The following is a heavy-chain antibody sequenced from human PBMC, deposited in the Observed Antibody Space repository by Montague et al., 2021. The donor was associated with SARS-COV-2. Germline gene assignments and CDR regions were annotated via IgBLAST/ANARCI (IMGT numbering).Heavy chain of an antibody. J-gene: IGHJ4*02. Sequence: SLRLSCAASGFSVSDSYMSWVRQAPVKGPEWVSIIKAGNTYYTDSVKGRFTMSRDNSKNKLSLQMNSLRDEDTAVYYCARGLQQRSNFDYWGQGTLVTVSS. CDR3: ARGLQQRSNFDY. CDR1: GFSVSDSY. V-gene: IGHV3-53*01. CDR2: IKAGNT. D-gene: IGHD6-25*01.